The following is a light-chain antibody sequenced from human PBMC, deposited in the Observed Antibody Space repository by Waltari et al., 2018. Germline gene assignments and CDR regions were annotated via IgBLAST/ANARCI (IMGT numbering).Light chain of an antibody. CDR1: SSDVGNYKR. CDR3: SSYAGSSKGV. V-gene: IGLV2-23*02. J-gene: IGLJ2*01. CDR2: AVS. Sequence: QSALTQPASVSGSPGQSITISCTGTSSDVGNYKRVSWYQQHPGKAPKLMSYAVSKRPAGLSDRFSGSKSGDMASLTISGLQPEDEAEYFCSSYAGSSKGVFGGGTKVTVL.